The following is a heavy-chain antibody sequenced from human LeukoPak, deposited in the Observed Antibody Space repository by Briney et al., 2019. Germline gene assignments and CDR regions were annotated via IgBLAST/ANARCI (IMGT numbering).Heavy chain of an antibody. V-gene: IGHV4-34*01. D-gene: IGHD6-13*01. J-gene: IGHJ4*02. CDR3: ARIGRGEIAAAKIFDY. Sequence: PSETLSLTCAVYGGSFSGYYWSWIRQPPGKGLEWTGEINHSGSTNYNPSLKSRVTISVDTSKNQFSLKLSSVTAADTAVYYCARIGRGEIAAAKIFDYWGQGTLVTVSS. CDR2: INHSGST. CDR1: GGSFSGYY.